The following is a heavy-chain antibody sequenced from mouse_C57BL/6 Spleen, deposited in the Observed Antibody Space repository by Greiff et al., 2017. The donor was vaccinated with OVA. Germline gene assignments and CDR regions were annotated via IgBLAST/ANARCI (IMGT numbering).Heavy chain of an antibody. D-gene: IGHD1-1*01. J-gene: IGHJ1*03. CDR2: IYPGSGST. CDR1: GYTFTSYW. V-gene: IGHV1-55*01. CDR3: ARFIYYGSSYKTGWYFDV. Sequence: QVQLQQPGAELVKPGASVKMSCKASGYTFTSYWITWVKQRPGQGLEWIGDIYPGSGSTNYNEKFKSKATLTVDTSSSTAYMQLSSLTSEDSAVYYCARFIYYGSSYKTGWYFDVWGTGTTVTVSS.